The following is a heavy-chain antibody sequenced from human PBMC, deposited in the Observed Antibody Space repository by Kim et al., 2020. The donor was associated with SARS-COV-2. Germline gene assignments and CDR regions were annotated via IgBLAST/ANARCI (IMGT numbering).Heavy chain of an antibody. CDR2: INAGNGNT. J-gene: IGHJ5*02. D-gene: IGHD2-2*01. CDR1: GYTFTSYA. CDR3: ARSVPCSSTSCYSGWFDP. V-gene: IGHV1-3*01. Sequence: ASVKVSCKASGYTFTSYAMHWVRQAPGQRLEWMGWINAGNGNTKYSQKFQGRVTITRDTSASTAYMELSSLRSEDTAVYYCARSVPCSSTSCYSGWFDPWGQGTLVTVSS.